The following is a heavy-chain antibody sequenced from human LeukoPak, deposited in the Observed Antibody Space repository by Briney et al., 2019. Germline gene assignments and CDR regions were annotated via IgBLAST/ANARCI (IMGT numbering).Heavy chain of an antibody. D-gene: IGHD3-10*01. J-gene: IGHJ4*02. CDR2: ISSSGSTI. CDR1: GFTFSSYE. CDR3: AKDKYYYGAGSDFDY. V-gene: IGHV3-48*03. Sequence: PGGSLRLSCAASGFTFSSYEMNWVRQAPGKGLEWVSYISSSGSTIYYADSVKGRFTISRDNAKNSLYLQMNSLRAEDTAVYYCAKDKYYYGAGSDFDYWGQGALVTASS.